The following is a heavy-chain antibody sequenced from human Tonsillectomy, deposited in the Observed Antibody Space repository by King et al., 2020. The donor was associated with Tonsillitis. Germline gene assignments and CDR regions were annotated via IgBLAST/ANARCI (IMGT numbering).Heavy chain of an antibody. Sequence: VQLVESGGGVVQPGRSLRLSCAASGFTFSSYGMHWVRQAPGKGLEWVAVIWYDGSNKYYADSVKGRFTISRDNSKNTLYLQINSLRAEDTAVYYCARDYDSSGYSDYWGQGTLVTVSS. CDR1: GFTFSSYG. CDR2: IWYDGSNK. D-gene: IGHD3-22*01. V-gene: IGHV3-33*08. J-gene: IGHJ4*02. CDR3: ARDYDSSGYSDY.